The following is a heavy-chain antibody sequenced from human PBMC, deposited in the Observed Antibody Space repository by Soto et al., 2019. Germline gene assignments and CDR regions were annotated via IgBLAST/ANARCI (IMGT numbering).Heavy chain of an antibody. D-gene: IGHD3-22*01. CDR3: ARAHGPYYDSSYYGLARNFFDL. CDR1: GFTFSSHA. Sequence: PGGSLRLSCAATGFTFSSHAMNWVRQAPGKGLEWVSVISFDGSNKYYAESVRGRYSISRDNSKKVLYLDMNSLRPDDTAIYYCARAHGPYYDSSYYGLARNFFDLWGQGALVTVSS. V-gene: IGHV3-30-3*01. J-gene: IGHJ4*02. CDR2: ISFDGSNK.